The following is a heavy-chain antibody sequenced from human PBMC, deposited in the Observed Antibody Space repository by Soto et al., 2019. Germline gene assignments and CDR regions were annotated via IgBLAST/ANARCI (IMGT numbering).Heavy chain of an antibody. CDR2: MYHTGST. D-gene: IGHD3-10*01. CDR3: ARDLNYGLYYFDY. V-gene: IGHV4-38-2*02. J-gene: IGHJ4*02. Sequence: SETLSLTCTFSCYSISTGCYWGWIRQPPGKGLEWIGSMYHTGSTYYNPSLKSRVTISVDTSKNQFSLKLTSVTAADTAVYYCARDLNYGLYYFDYWGQGTLVTVSS. CDR1: CYSISTGCY.